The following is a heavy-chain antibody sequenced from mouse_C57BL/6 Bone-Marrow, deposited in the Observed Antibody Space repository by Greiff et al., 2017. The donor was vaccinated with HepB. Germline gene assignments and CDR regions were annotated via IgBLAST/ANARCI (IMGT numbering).Heavy chain of an antibody. Sequence: VQLVESGPGLVQPSQSLSITCTVSGFSLTSYGVHWVRQSPGKGLEWLGVIWSGGSTDYNAAFISRLSISKDNSKSQVFFKMNSLQADDTAIYYCARRGYYSNYYAMDYWGQGTSVTVSS. V-gene: IGHV2-2*01. CDR2: IWSGGST. CDR1: GFSLTSYG. D-gene: IGHD2-5*01. J-gene: IGHJ4*01. CDR3: ARRGYYSNYYAMDY.